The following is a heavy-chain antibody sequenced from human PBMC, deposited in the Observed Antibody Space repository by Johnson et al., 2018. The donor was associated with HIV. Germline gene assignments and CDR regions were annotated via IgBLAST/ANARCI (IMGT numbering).Heavy chain of an antibody. Sequence: VQLVESGGGLIQPGGSLRLSCAASGFTVSSNYMSWVRQAPGKGLEWVSVIYSGGSTYYADSVKCRFTISRDNSKNTLYLQMNSLRAEDTAVYYCAKDLGYSSSSRAFDIWGQGTMVTVSS. J-gene: IGHJ3*02. V-gene: IGHV3-66*01. CDR3: AKDLGYSSSSRAFDI. CDR1: GFTVSSNY. D-gene: IGHD6-6*01. CDR2: IYSGGST.